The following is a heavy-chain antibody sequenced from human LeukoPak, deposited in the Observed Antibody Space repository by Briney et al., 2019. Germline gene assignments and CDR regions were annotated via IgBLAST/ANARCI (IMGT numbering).Heavy chain of an antibody. CDR3: ARMVIPTDAFDI. CDR2: IYYSGST. Sequence: SETLSLTCTVSGGSISSYYWSWIRQPPGKGLEWIGYIYYSGSTNYNPSLKSRVTISVDTSKNQFSLKLSSVTAADTAVYYCARMVIPTDAFDIWGQGTMVTVSS. V-gene: IGHV4-59*01. D-gene: IGHD2-21*01. J-gene: IGHJ3*02. CDR1: GGSISSYY.